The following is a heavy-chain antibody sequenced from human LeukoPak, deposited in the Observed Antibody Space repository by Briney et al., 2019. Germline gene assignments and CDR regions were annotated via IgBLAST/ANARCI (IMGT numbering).Heavy chain of an antibody. V-gene: IGHV4-61*08. Sequence: SETLSLTCTVSGGSISSGDYYWSWIRQPPGKGLEWIGYIYYSGSTNYNPSLKSRVTISVDTSKNQFSLKLSSVTAADTAVYYCARHAGDYVGLDYWGQGTLVTVSS. CDR1: GGSISSGDYY. D-gene: IGHD4-17*01. CDR2: IYYSGST. CDR3: ARHAGDYVGLDY. J-gene: IGHJ4*02.